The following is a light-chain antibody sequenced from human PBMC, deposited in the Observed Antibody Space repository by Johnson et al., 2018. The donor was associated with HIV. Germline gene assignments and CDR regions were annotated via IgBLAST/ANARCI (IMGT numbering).Light chain of an antibody. V-gene: IGLV3-1*01. J-gene: IGLJ1*01. CDR3: GTWDSLSAYV. Sequence: TQPPSVSVSPGQTASITCSGDKLGDKYACWYQQKPGQSPVLVIYQDSKRPSGIPDRFSGSKSGTSATRAITGLPTGDEADYFCGTWDSLSAYVFGTGTKVTVL. CDR1: KLGDKY. CDR2: QDS.